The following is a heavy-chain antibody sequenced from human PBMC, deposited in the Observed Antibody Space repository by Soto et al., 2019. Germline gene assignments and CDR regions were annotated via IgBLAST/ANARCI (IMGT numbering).Heavy chain of an antibody. V-gene: IGHV4-4*02. Sequence: QVQLQESGPGLMKPSGTLSLTCAVSGGSISTNWWNWVRQPPGKGLEWIGEIYHSGRTNYNPSLENRVTMSVDKSQNHLSLILSSVTAADTAVYYCARHIAVSGTRGFDFWGQGTLVTVSS. CDR1: GGSISTNW. CDR3: ARHIAVSGTRGFDF. D-gene: IGHD6-19*01. CDR2: IYHSGRT. J-gene: IGHJ4*02.